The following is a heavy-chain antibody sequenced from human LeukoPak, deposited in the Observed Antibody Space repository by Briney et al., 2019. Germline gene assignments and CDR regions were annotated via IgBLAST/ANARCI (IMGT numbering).Heavy chain of an antibody. J-gene: IGHJ6*02. CDR1: EFTFSTYA. V-gene: IGHV3-23*01. CDR2: ISGSGGST. CDR3: AKDGGRLPYYGMDV. D-gene: IGHD6-19*01. Sequence: GGSLRLSCAASEFTFSTYAMSWVRQAPGKGLEWVSAISGSGGSTFYADSVKGRFTISRDNSKNTLYLQMNSLRAEDTAVYYCAKDGGRLPYYGMDVWGQGTTVTVSS.